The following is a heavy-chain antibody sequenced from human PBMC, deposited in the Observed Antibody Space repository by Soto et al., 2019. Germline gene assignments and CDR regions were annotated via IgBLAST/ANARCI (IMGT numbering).Heavy chain of an antibody. CDR1: GFTFSIYA. Sequence: PGGSLRLSCAASGFTFSIYAMSWVRQAPGKGLGWVSTIGGGGGGTSYADFVRGRFTISRDNSKNTLYPQMNSLRAEDTAVYYCAKDAPGSGWLSDYWGLGTLVTVSS. J-gene: IGHJ4*02. D-gene: IGHD3-22*01. CDR3: AKDAPGSGWLSDY. V-gene: IGHV3-23*01. CDR2: IGGGGGGT.